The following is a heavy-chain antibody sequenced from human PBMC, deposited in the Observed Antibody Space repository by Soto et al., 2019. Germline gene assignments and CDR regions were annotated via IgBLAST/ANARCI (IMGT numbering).Heavy chain of an antibody. V-gene: IGHV3-30-3*01. D-gene: IGHD4-4*01. J-gene: IGHJ2*01. CDR3: ARPLWTNDYNWGYFDL. CDR2: ISYDGSNK. CDR1: GFTFSSYA. Sequence: VQLVESGGGVVQPGRSLRLSCAASGFTFSSYAMHWVRQAPGKGLEWVAVISYDGSNKYYADSVKGRFTISRDNSKNTMYLQMNSLRAEDTAVYYCARPLWTNDYNWGYFDLWGRGTLVTVSS.